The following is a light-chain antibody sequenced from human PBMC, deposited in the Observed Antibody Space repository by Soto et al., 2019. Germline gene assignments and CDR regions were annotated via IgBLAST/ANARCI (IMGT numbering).Light chain of an antibody. CDR1: QSISAW. Sequence: DIQMTQSPSTLSASVGDGVTITCRASQSISAWLAWYQQKPGKAPKLLIYKASSLESGVPSRFSDSGSGTEFTLTISSLQPDDFATYYCQQYNSYSRTFGQGTKVDIK. J-gene: IGKJ1*01. CDR3: QQYNSYSRT. CDR2: KAS. V-gene: IGKV1-5*03.